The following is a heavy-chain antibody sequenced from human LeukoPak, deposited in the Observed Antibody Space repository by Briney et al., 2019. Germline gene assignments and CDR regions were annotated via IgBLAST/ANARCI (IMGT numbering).Heavy chain of an antibody. Sequence: SETLSLTCTVSGGSISSYYWSWIRQPAGKGLEWIGEINHSGSTNYNPSLKSRVTISVDTSKNQFSLKLSSVTAADTAVYYCARELRYLYYFDYWGQGTLVTVSS. V-gene: IGHV4-34*01. CDR2: INHSGST. CDR3: ARELRYLYYFDY. CDR1: GGSISSYY. D-gene: IGHD3-9*01. J-gene: IGHJ4*02.